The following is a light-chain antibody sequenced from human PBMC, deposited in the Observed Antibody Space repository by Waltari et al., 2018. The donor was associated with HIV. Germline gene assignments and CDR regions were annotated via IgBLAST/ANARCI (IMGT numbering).Light chain of an antibody. V-gene: IGLV2-14*03. Sequence: QSALPHPASVSGSPGHPITLPCTAPSTDVGGCNCVPWYQQHPGKAPNLMIYDVSNRPSGVSNRFSGSKSGNTASLTISGLQAEDEADYYCSSYTSSNTLPYVFGTGTKVTVL. CDR1: STDVGGCNC. CDR2: DVS. J-gene: IGLJ1*01. CDR3: SSYTSSNTLPYV.